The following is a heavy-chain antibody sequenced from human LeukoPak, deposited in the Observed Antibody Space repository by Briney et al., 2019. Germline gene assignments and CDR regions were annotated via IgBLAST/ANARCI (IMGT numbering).Heavy chain of an antibody. D-gene: IGHD2-15*01. CDR2: ISGSGGRI. Sequence: GGSLRLSCAASGFTFSNYAMSWVRQTPGTGLEWVSGISGSGGRIYYADSVKGRFTISRDNSKSTLYLQMNSLRAEDTAIYYCFGGSPQPNWFDPWGQGTLVTVSS. J-gene: IGHJ5*02. CDR3: FGGSPQPNWFDP. CDR1: GFTFSNYA. V-gene: IGHV3-23*01.